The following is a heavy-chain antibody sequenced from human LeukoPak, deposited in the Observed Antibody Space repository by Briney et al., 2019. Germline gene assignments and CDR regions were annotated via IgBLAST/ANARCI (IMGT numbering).Heavy chain of an antibody. D-gene: IGHD2-2*01. Sequence: GGSLRLSCAASGFTFSSYGMHWVRQAPGKGLEWVAVIWYDGSNKCYADSAKGRFTISRDNSKNTMYLQMNSLRAEDTAVYYCAKDRGAYCSGTSCYLDYWGQGTLVTVSS. CDR3: AKDRGAYCSGTSCYLDY. CDR1: GFTFSSYG. CDR2: IWYDGSNK. J-gene: IGHJ4*02. V-gene: IGHV3-33*06.